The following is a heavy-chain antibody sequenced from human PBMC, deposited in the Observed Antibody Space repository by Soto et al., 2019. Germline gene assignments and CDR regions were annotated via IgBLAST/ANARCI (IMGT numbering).Heavy chain of an antibody. V-gene: IGHV3-13*05. D-gene: IGHD6-13*01. CDR1: GFTFSSYD. J-gene: IGHJ6*02. Sequence: GGSLRLSCAASGFTFSSYDMHWVRQATGKGLESVSAIGTAGDPYYPGSGKGRFTISRENAKNSLYLQMNSLRAGDTAVYYCAREEQQLGHYGMDVWGQGTTVTVSS. CDR2: IGTAGDP. CDR3: AREEQQLGHYGMDV.